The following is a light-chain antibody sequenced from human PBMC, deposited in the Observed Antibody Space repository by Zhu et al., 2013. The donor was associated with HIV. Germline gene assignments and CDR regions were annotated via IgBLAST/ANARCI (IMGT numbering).Light chain of an antibody. V-gene: IGKV3D-20*02. J-gene: IGKJ1*01. CDR1: QSVSSTF. CDR2: AAS. CDR3: QQRGDSNTWT. Sequence: EIVLTQSPATLSLSPGERATLSCRASQSVSSTFLAWYQQKTGQAPRLLIYAASSRATGIPDRFSGGGSGTDFTLTISRLEPDDFAVYYCQQRGDSNTWTFGQGTKVEI.